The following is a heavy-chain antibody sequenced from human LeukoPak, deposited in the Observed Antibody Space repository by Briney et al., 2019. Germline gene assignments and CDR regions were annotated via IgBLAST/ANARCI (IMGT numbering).Heavy chain of an antibody. CDR1: GGSISSGSYD. J-gene: IGHJ3*02. Sequence: PSETLSLTCTVSGGSISSGSYDWSWIRQPAGKGLEWIGRIYTSGSTNYNPSLKSRVTISVDTSKNQFSLKQSSVTAADTAVYYCARAFIAVARDAFDIWGQGTMVIVSS. CDR2: IYTSGST. V-gene: IGHV4-61*02. D-gene: IGHD6-19*01. CDR3: ARAFIAVARDAFDI.